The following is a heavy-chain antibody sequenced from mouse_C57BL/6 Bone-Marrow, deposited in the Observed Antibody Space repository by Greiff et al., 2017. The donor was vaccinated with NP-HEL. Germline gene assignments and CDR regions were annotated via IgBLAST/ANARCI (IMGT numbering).Heavy chain of an antibody. V-gene: IGHV1-72*01. CDR3: ARRGYGSSLGYAMDY. CDR1: GYTFTSYW. J-gene: IGHJ4*01. CDR2: IDPNSGGT. D-gene: IGHD1-1*01. Sequence: QVQLKQPGAELVKPGASVKLSCKASGYTFTSYWMHWVKQRPGRGLEWIGRIDPNSGGTKYNEKFKSKATLTVDKPSSTAYRQLSSLTSEDSAVYYCARRGYGSSLGYAMDYWGQGTSVTVSS.